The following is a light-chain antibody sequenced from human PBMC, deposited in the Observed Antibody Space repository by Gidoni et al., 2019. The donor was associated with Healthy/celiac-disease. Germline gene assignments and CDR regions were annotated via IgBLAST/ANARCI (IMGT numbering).Light chain of an antibody. V-gene: IGKV3-11*01. CDR3: QQRSNWPPIT. CDR1: QSVSSY. Sequence: EIVLTQSPATLSLSPGERPTLSCRASQSVSSYLAWYQQKPGQAPRLLIYDASNRATGIPARFSGRGSGTDFTLTISSLEPEEFAVYYCQQRSNWPPITFGQETRLEIK. J-gene: IGKJ5*01. CDR2: DAS.